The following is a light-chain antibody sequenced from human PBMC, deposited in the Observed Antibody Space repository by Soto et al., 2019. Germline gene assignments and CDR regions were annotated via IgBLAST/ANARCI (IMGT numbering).Light chain of an antibody. CDR1: QSVSSN. J-gene: IGKJ5*01. CDR2: GAY. V-gene: IGKV3-11*01. Sequence: EIVMTPSPATLSVSPGESATLSCRASQSVSSNLAWHQQKPGQAPRLLIYGAYTRATGIPARFSGSGSGTDFTLSISSLEPEDFAVYYCQQRSNWPPITFGQGTRLEIK. CDR3: QQRSNWPPIT.